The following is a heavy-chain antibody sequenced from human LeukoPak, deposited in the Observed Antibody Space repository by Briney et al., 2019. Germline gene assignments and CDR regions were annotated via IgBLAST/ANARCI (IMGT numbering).Heavy chain of an antibody. CDR2: ISEDGSAK. J-gene: IGHJ4*02. CDR1: GFTFRNYW. Sequence: GGSLRLSCAASGFTFRNYWMSWVRQAPGKGLEWVAKISEDGSAKYHADSVKGRFTISRDNAKNSLYLQMNSLRAEDAALYYCARYGAYDFNYWGQGTLVTVSS. D-gene: IGHD5-12*01. CDR3: ARYGAYDFNY. V-gene: IGHV3-7*02.